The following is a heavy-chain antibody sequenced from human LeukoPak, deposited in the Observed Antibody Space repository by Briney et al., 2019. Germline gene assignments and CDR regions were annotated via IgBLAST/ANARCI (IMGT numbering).Heavy chain of an antibody. D-gene: IGHD5-12*01. V-gene: IGHV3-30*03. CDR1: GFTFSSYG. Sequence: GGSLRLSCAASGFTFSSYGMHWVRQAPGKGLEWVAVISYDGSNKYYADSVKGRFTISRDNSKNTLYLQMNSLRAEDTAIFYCARVGGASIVAIPTSYFDYWGQGTLVTVSS. CDR3: ARVGGASIVAIPTSYFDY. CDR2: ISYDGSNK. J-gene: IGHJ4*02.